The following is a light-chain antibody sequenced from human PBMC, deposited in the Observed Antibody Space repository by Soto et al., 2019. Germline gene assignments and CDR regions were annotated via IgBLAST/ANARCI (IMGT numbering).Light chain of an antibody. CDR1: SSDVGSYNL. Sequence: ALTQPASVSGSPGQSITTSCTGTSSDVGSYNLVSWYQQHPGKAPKLMIYEGSKRPSGVSNRFSGSKSGNTASLTISGLQAEDEADYYCCSYAGSSTSPYVFGTGTRSPS. CDR2: EGS. CDR3: CSYAGSSTSPYV. J-gene: IGLJ1*01. V-gene: IGLV2-23*01.